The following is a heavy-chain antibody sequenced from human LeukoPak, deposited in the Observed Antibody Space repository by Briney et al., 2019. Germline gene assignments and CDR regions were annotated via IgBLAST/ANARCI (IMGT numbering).Heavy chain of an antibody. J-gene: IGHJ6*03. Sequence: SGTLSLTCAVSGGSISGDYWSWIRQPPGKGLEWIAFVYYTGSTDYNPSLKSRVTISVDTSKNQFSLKLNSVTAADTAVYYCARGPPGNYYYYYYMDVWGKGTTVTVSS. D-gene: IGHD3-10*01. CDR2: VYYTGST. CDR1: GGSISGDY. CDR3: ARGPPGNYYYYYYMDV. V-gene: IGHV4-59*01.